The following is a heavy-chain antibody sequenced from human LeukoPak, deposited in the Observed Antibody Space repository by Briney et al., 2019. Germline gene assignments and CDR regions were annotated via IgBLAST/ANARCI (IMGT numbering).Heavy chain of an antibody. D-gene: IGHD3-22*01. CDR2: IYYTGST. V-gene: IGHV4-59*01. CDR3: ARASGGYYNNWFDP. CDR1: GGSLSTYY. Sequence: SETLSLTCTVSGGSLSTYYWSWIRQPPAKGLDWMGYIYYTGSTNYNPSLKSRVTISVDTSKNQFSLNLNSVPAADTAVYYCARASGGYYNNWFDPWGQGTLVTVSS. J-gene: IGHJ5*02.